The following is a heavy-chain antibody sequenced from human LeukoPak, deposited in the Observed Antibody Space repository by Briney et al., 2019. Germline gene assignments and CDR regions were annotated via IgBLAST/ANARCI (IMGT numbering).Heavy chain of an antibody. CDR2: IYPGDSDT. Sequence: AASLQISCKGSGSSFSSYWIAWVRPLPGKGLEWMGIIYPGDSDTRYSPSFQGQVTISADKSISTAYLQWSSLKASDTAMYYCAKEAKSGLGMGIDNWGQGTLVTVSS. D-gene: IGHD7-27*01. V-gene: IGHV5-51*01. CDR1: GSSFSSYW. J-gene: IGHJ4*02. CDR3: AKEAKSGLGMGIDN.